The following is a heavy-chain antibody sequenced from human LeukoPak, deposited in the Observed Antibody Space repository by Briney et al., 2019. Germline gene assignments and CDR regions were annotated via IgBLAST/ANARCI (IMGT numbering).Heavy chain of an antibody. CDR1: GFTFSRYE. V-gene: IGHV3-48*03. CDR3: ARPDGDYYYGSGSYFHY. D-gene: IGHD3-10*01. Sequence: GGSLRLSCAASGFTFSRYEMNWVRQAPGKGLEGVSYISSSGTTIYYADSVKGRFNISRDNAKNSLYLQMNSLRAEDTAVYYCARPDGDYYYGSGSYFHYWGQGTLVTVSS. CDR2: ISSSGTTI. J-gene: IGHJ4*02.